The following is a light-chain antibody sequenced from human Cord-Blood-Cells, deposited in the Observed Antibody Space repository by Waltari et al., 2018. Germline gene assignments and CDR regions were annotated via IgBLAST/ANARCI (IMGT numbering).Light chain of an antibody. CDR2: GKN. J-gene: IGLJ3*02. CDR1: SLRSDY. CDR3: NSRDSSGNHLGV. V-gene: IGLV3-19*01. Sequence: SSELTQDPAVSVALGHTVRLTCQGDSLRSDYASRYQQKPGQAPVLVIYGKNNRPSGIPDRFSGSSSGNTASLTITVAQAEDEADYYCNSRDSSGNHLGVFGGGTKLTVL.